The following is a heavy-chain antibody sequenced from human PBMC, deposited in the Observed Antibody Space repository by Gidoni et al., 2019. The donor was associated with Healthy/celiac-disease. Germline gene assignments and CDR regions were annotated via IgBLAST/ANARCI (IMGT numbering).Heavy chain of an antibody. CDR3: ARAGPWWFGDLVLSL. CDR1: GFPVSSNY. D-gene: IGHD3-10*01. V-gene: IGHV3-53*04. Sequence: EVQLVESGGGLVQPGGFLRLSCAASGFPVSSNYMSWVRQAPGKGLEWVSVIYSGGSTYYADSVKGRFTISRHNSKNTLYLQMNSLRAEDTAVYYCARAGPWWFGDLVLSLWGRGTLVTVSS. J-gene: IGHJ2*01. CDR2: IYSGGST.